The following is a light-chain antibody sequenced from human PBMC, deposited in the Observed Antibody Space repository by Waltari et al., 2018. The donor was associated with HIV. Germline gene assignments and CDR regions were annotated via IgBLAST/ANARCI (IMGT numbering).Light chain of an antibody. Sequence: QSALTQPASVSGSPGQSVTISCTGTSSHFGLYNFVSWYQQYPGNVPKVIIYDVTSRPSGVTHRFSGSRSGNTASLTISGLQVDDEAVYYCSTHTTNDTLEFGGGTKLTVL. V-gene: IGLV2-14*03. CDR1: SSHFGLYNF. CDR2: DVT. J-gene: IGLJ2*01. CDR3: STHTTNDTLE.